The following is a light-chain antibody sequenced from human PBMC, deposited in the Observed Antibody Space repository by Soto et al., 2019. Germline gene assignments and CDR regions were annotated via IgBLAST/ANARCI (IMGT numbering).Light chain of an antibody. CDR2: KAS. V-gene: IGKV1-5*03. Sequence: DIPMTQSPSTLSASIGDRVAITCRASDNIGPWVAWYQQKPGKAPKLLIYKASTLETGAPSRFAGSGSGTGFTLTITRLQTDDFATYYCQHYNSYSRTFGQGTKVEV. CDR1: DNIGPW. CDR3: QHYNSYSRT. J-gene: IGKJ1*01.